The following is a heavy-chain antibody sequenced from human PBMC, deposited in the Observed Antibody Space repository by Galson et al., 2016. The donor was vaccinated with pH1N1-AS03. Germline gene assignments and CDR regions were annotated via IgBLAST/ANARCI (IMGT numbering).Heavy chain of an antibody. CDR2: IYPLDSDI. CDR1: SDSLTNHW. D-gene: IGHD2-8*01. V-gene: IGHV5-51*01. Sequence: QSGAEVKKPGESLKISCKGSSDSLTNHWIAWVRQMTGKGLEWMAIIYPLDSDISYSPSFQGQVTISADMSISTAYLEGRSLKASDTAIYYCARHMGNSWHDGLDFWGPGTLVTVSS. CDR3: ARHMGNSWHDGLDF. J-gene: IGHJ4*02.